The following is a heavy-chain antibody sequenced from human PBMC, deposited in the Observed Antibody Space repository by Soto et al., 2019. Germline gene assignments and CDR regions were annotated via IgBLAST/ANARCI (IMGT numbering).Heavy chain of an antibody. CDR3: ARHYCGLHLGELSLFLSD. J-gene: IGHJ4*02. D-gene: IGHD3-16*02. V-gene: IGHV5-51*01. CDR1: GYSFTSYW. CDR2: IYPGDSDT. Sequence: PGESLKISCKGSGYSFTSYWIGWVRQMPGKGLEWMGIIYPGDSDTRYSPSFQGQVTISADKSISTAYLQWSSLKASDTAMYYCARHYCGLHLGELSLFLSDWGQGTLVTVSS.